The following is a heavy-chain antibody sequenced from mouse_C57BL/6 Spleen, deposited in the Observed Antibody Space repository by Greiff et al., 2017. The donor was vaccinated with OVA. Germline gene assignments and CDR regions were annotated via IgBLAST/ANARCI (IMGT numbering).Heavy chain of an antibody. D-gene: IGHD2-12*01. V-gene: IGHV5-9-1*02. J-gene: IGHJ2*01. CDR3: TRGYSYDDGTGYYFDY. CDR1: GFTFSSYA. CDR2: ISSGGDYI. Sequence: EVKLVESGEGLVKPGGSLKLSCAASGFTFSSYAMSWVRQTPEKRLEWVAYISSGGDYIYYAAPVKGRFTISRDNARNTLYLQMSRLKSEDTAMYYCTRGYSYDDGTGYYFDYWGQGTTLTVSS.